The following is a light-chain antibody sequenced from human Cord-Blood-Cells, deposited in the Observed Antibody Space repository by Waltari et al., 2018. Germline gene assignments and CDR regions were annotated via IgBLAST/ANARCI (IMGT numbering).Light chain of an antibody. Sequence: QSALTQPASVSGSPGTSITISCTGTSSDVGGYNYVSWYQQHLGKAPKLMIYDVSNRPSGVSNRFSGSKSGNTASLTISGFQAEDEADYYCSSYTSSSTLVCGGGTKLTVL. CDR3: SSYTSSSTLV. J-gene: IGLJ3*02. CDR1: SSDVGGYNY. V-gene: IGLV2-14*03. CDR2: DVS.